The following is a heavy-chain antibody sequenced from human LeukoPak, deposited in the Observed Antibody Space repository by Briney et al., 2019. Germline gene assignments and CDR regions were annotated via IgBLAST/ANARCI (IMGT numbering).Heavy chain of an antibody. CDR3: ARDFGPPSRPLHSSSWFGHYYYMDV. D-gene: IGHD6-13*01. Sequence: SETLSLTCTVSGGSISSYYWSWIRQPPGKGLEWIGYIYYSGSTNYNPSLKSRVTISVDTSKNQFSLKLSSVTAADTAVYYCARDFGPPSRPLHSSSWFGHYYYMDVWGKGTTVTVSS. V-gene: IGHV4-59*01. CDR2: IYYSGST. J-gene: IGHJ6*03. CDR1: GGSISSYY.